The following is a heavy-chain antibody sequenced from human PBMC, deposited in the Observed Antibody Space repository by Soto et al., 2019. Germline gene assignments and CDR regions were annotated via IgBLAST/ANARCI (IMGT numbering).Heavy chain of an antibody. D-gene: IGHD1-26*01. CDR1: GFTFSSYG. CDR2: IAYDGSNK. Sequence: GGSLRLSCAASGFTFSSYGMHWVRRAPGKGLEWVALIAYDGSNKYYAESVKGRFAISRDNSKNTLFLQMNTLLSEDTAVYYCAKSPKIRMVGASYFDYWGQGALVTVS. J-gene: IGHJ4*02. V-gene: IGHV3-30*18. CDR3: AKSPKIRMVGASYFDY.